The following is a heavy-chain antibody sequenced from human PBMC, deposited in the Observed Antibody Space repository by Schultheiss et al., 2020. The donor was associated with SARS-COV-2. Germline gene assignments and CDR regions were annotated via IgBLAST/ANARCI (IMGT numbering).Heavy chain of an antibody. CDR2: IYYSGST. J-gene: IGHJ6*02. CDR3: ARGGLLQYYYYYGMDV. CDR1: GGSISSGDYY. Sequence: SETLSLTCTVSGGSISSGDYYWSWIRQPPGKGLEWIGYIYYSGSTYYNPSLKSRLTISIDTSKNQFSLKLSSVTAADTAVYYCARGGLLQYYYYYGMDVWGQGTTVTVSS. V-gene: IGHV4-30-4*01. D-gene: IGHD1-26*01.